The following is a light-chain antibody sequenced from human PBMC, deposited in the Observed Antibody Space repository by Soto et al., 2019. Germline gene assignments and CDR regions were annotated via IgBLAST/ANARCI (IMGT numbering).Light chain of an antibody. CDR1: SSNIGSNT. CDR3: AAWDDSLNGAA. J-gene: IGLJ2*01. V-gene: IGLV1-44*01. Sequence: QSVLTQPPSASGTPGQRVTISCSGSSSNIGSNTVNWYQQLPGTAPKRLIYTNNQRPSGVPDRFSGSKSGTSASLAISGLQSEDEADYYCAAWDDSLNGAAFGGGTKLTVL. CDR2: TNN.